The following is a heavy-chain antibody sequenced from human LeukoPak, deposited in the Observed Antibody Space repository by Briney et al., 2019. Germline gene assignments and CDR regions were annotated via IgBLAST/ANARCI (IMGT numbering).Heavy chain of an antibody. D-gene: IGHD3-10*01. Sequence: ASVKVSFKASGYTFTSYGISWVRQAPGQGLEGMGWISAYNGNTNYAQKLQGRVTMTTDTSTSTAYMELRSLRSDDTAVYYCARGHGSGSYYTAPLGYWGQGTLVTVSS. J-gene: IGHJ4*02. CDR1: GYTFTSYG. CDR3: ARGHGSGSYYTAPLGY. V-gene: IGHV1-18*01. CDR2: ISAYNGNT.